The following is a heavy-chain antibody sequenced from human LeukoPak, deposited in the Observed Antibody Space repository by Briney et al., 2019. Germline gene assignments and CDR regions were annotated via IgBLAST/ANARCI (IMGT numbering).Heavy chain of an antibody. CDR1: GFTFSGSW. D-gene: IGHD3-3*01. V-gene: IGHV3-7*01. J-gene: IGHJ4*02. Sequence: SGGSLRLSCAASGFTFSGSWMSWVRQAPGKGLEWVANINQDGSAKNYLDSVKGRFTISIDRGKNSLYLQMNRLRDEDTAVYYCARELSWSGRDYWGQGTLVTVSS. CDR3: ARELSWSGRDY. CDR2: INQDGSAK.